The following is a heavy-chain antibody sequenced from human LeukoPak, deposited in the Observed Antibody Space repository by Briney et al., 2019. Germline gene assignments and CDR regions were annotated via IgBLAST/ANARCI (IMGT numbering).Heavy chain of an antibody. CDR3: ARHRPYSERWHDAFDI. Sequence: SETLSLTCTLSGGSISGTSYYWGWIRQPPGKGLEWIVSISSYGSTYYKPSLESPATISVGTSKNQSSLWLTSVPAAGPAVYYCARHRPYSERWHDAFDIWGRGTRVTVSS. CDR1: GGSISGTSYY. J-gene: IGHJ3*02. CDR2: ISSYGST. D-gene: IGHD1-26*01. V-gene: IGHV4-39*01.